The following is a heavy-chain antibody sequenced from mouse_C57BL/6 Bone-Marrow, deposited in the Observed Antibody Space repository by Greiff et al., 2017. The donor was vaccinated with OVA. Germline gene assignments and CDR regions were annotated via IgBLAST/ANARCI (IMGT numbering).Heavy chain of an antibody. CDR2: IYPRSGNT. CDR3: ASYGYEGGFAY. CDR1: GYTFTSYG. Sequence: VKLQQSGAELARPGASVKLSCKASGYTFTSYGISWVKQRTGQGLEWIGEIYPRSGNTYYNEKFKGKATLTADKSSSTAYMELRSLTSEDSAVYFCASYGYEGGFAYWGQGTLVTVSA. V-gene: IGHV1-81*01. J-gene: IGHJ3*01. D-gene: IGHD2-2*01.